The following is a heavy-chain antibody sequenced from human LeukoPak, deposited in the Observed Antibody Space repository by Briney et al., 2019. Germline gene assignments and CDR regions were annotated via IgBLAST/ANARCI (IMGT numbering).Heavy chain of an antibody. J-gene: IGHJ4*02. V-gene: IGHV4-59*11. D-gene: IGHD3/OR15-3a*01. CDR3: AKGGLAAVFEY. Sequence: SEPLSFTGTVAGGSIYSHYWAWLRQPPGKRLEWIGCVYYSGDTNYNPSLKSRVTMSVDMSKNQFSLKLRSVTAADTAVYYCAKGGLAAVFEYWGQGALVAVSS. CDR2: VYYSGDT. CDR1: GGSIYSHY.